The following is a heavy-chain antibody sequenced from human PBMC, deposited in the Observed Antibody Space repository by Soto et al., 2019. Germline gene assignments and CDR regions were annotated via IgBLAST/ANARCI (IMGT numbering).Heavy chain of an antibody. CDR2: IYYSGST. J-gene: IGHJ6*02. D-gene: IGHD2-15*01. CDR1: GGSISSGDYY. Sequence: SETLSLTCTVSGGSISSGDYYWSWIRQPPGKGLEWIGYIYYSGSTYYNPSLKSRVTISVDTSKNQFSLKLSSVTAADTAVYYCARGEDIVVVVAATHKTLYGMDVWGQGTTVTVSS. CDR3: ARGEDIVVVVAATHKTLYGMDV. V-gene: IGHV4-30-4*01.